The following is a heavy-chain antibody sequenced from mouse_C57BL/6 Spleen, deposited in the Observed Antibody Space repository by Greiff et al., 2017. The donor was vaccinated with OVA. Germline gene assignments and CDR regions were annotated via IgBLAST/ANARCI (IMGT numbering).Heavy chain of an antibody. D-gene: IGHD1-1*01. V-gene: IGHV1-50*01. Sequence: QVQLQQPGAELVKPGASVKLSCKASGYTFTSYWMQWVKQRPGPGLEWIGEIDPSDSYTNYNQKFKGKATLTVDTSSSTAYMQLSSLTSEDSAVYYCARGYGSSYGDAMDYWGQGTSVTVSS. CDR1: GYTFTSYW. CDR2: IDPSDSYT. CDR3: ARGYGSSYGDAMDY. J-gene: IGHJ4*01.